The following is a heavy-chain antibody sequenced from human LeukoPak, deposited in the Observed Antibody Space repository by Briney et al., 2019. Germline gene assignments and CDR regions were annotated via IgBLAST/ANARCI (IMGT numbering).Heavy chain of an antibody. CDR3: TRDLGVDTTMIFFDY. D-gene: IGHD5-18*01. Sequence: ASAKVSCKASGYTFTDFGISWVRQAPGQGLEWMGWISAYNGDTNYAQKVQGRVTMTTDTSTSTAYMEVRGLRSDDTAVYYCTRDLGVDTTMIFFDYWGQGSLVTVSS. J-gene: IGHJ4*02. CDR1: GYTFTDFG. V-gene: IGHV1-18*01. CDR2: ISAYNGDT.